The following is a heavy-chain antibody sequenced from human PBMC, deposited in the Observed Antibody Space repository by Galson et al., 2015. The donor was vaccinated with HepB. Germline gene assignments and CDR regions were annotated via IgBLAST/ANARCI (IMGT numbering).Heavy chain of an antibody. J-gene: IGHJ4*02. V-gene: IGHV3-23*01. CDR1: GFTFSSYA. CDR3: AKATIFGVVIGGQFDY. D-gene: IGHD3-3*01. CDR2: ISGSGGST. Sequence: SLRLSCAASGFTFSSYAMSWVRQAPGKGLEWVSAISGSGGSTYYADSVKGRFTISRDNSKNTLYLQMNSLRAEDTAVYYCAKATIFGVVIGGQFDYWGQATLVTVSS.